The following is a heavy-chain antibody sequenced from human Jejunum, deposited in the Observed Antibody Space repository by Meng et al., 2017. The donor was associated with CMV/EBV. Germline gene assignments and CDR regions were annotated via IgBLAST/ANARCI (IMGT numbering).Heavy chain of an antibody. CDR2: IQYDGSKK. CDR1: GFTFSSYW. V-gene: IGHV3-30*03. CDR3: ARGVNYGMDV. Sequence: SCAATGFTFSSYWMSWVRQAPGKGLEWVAFIQYDGSKKSYADSVKGRFTISRDNSKNTLYLQMNSLRGEDTALYYCARGVNYGMDVWGQGTTVTVSS. D-gene: IGHD3-10*01. J-gene: IGHJ6*02.